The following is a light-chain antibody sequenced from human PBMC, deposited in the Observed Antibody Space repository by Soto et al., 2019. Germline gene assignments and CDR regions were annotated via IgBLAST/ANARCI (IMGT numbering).Light chain of an antibody. CDR2: TPS. V-gene: IGKV1-39*01. CDR3: QQTYTTLNS. Sequence: DIQVTQSPSSLSASEGDRVTITCRASQSIRTYLNWYQQRPGKPPKLLIQTPSTLQSGVPSRFSGSGSGTDFTLTISSLQPEDFGTYYCQQTYTTLNSFGQGTKLEIK. J-gene: IGKJ2*03. CDR1: QSIRTY.